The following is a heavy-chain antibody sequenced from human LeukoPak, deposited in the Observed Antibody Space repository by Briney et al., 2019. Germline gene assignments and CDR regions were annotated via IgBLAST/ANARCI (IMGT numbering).Heavy chain of an antibody. J-gene: IGHJ6*03. D-gene: IGHD2-2*01. V-gene: IGHV5-51*01. CDR2: IYPDDSDT. CDR1: GYSFTTYW. CDR3: ARHPRYCSSTSCYPYYYMDV. Sequence: GESLKISYKGSGYSFTTYWIGWVRQIPGKGLEWMGIIYPDDSDTRYSPSFQGQVTISADKSISTAYLQWSSLKASDTAMYYCARHPRYCSSTSCYPYYYMDVWGKGATVTVSS.